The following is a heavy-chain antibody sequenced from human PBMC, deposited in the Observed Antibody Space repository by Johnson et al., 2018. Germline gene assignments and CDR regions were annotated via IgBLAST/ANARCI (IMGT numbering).Heavy chain of an antibody. CDR2: ISWNSGSI. Sequence: VQLVQSGGGLVQPGRSLRLSCAASGFTFDDYAMHWVRQAPGKGLEWVSGISWNSGSIGYADSVQGRFTIPRDDAKNSLYLQQNSLRAEETAGYYCARDRYGDYGSFDDGGQGTPLTVSS. CDR3: ARDRYGDYGSFDD. J-gene: IGHJ4*02. V-gene: IGHV3-9*01. CDR1: GFTFDDYA. D-gene: IGHD4-17*01.